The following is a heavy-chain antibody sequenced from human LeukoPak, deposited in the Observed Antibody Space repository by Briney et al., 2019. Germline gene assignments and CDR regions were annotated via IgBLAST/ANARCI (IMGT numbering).Heavy chain of an antibody. J-gene: IGHJ4*02. V-gene: IGHV3-23*01. CDR1: GFTFSSYA. CDR2: ISGSGDST. D-gene: IGHD2-8*01. CDR3: AKEASMVYSNAYFDY. Sequence: GGSLRLSCAASGFTFSSYAMSWVRQAPGKGLEWVSAISGSGDSTNYADSVRGRFTISRDNSKNTLYLQMNSLRAEDTAVYYCAKEASMVYSNAYFDYWGQGTLVTVSS.